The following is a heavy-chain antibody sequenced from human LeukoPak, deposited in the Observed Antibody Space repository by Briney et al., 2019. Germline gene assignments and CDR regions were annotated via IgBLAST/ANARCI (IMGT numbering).Heavy chain of an antibody. CDR1: GGSINSYY. Sequence: SETLSLTCTVSGGSINSYYWNWIRQPPGKGLEWIGYIYYTGTTNYNPSLKSRITISVDTAKNQFSLKLTSVTAADTAVYYCARGGYRYYYGSGSYLIDYWGQGTLVTVSS. V-gene: IGHV4-59*01. D-gene: IGHD3-10*01. J-gene: IGHJ4*02. CDR2: IYYTGTT. CDR3: ARGGYRYYYGSGSYLIDY.